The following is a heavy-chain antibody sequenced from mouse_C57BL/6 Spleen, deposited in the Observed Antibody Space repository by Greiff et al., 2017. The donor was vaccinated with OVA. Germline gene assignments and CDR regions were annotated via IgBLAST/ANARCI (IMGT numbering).Heavy chain of an antibody. Sequence: EVKLMESGGGLVQPGGSMKLSCVASGFTFSNYWMNWVRQSPEQGLEWVAQIRLKSDNYATHYAESVKGRFTISRDDSKSSVYLQMNNLRAEDTGIYYCTSNGYIEVWGTGTTVTVSS. CDR2: IRLKSDNYAT. CDR1: GFTFSNYW. D-gene: IGHD2-5*01. J-gene: IGHJ1*03. V-gene: IGHV6-3*01. CDR3: TSNGYIEV.